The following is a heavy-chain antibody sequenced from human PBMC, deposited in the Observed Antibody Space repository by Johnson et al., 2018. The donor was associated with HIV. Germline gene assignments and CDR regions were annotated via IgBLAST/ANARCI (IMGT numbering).Heavy chain of an antibody. Sequence: VQLVESGGGLVQPGRSLRLSCAASGFNFHDFAMHWVRQAPGKGLEWVSGVSWNSDTIAYADSVKGRFTISRDNAKNSLYLQMNSLRAEDTAVYYCATLSLIAAPDPFDIWGQGTMVTVSS. CDR1: GFNFHDFA. CDR3: ATLSLIAAPDPFDI. CDR2: VSWNSDTI. J-gene: IGHJ3*02. D-gene: IGHD6-6*01. V-gene: IGHV3-9*01.